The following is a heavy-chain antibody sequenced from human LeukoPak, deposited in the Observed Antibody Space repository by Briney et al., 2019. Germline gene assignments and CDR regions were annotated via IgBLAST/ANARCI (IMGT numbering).Heavy chain of an antibody. CDR2: IKSKTDGGTT. J-gene: IGHJ6*02. Sequence: GGALRLSCAASGVTFSNALMTGVRQAPPKELEWVGRIKSKTDGGTTDYAAPVKARFTISRDDSKNTLYLQMYSLQTEDTAVYYCTTDDYSYGMDVWGQGTTVTVSS. CDR1: GVTFSNAL. V-gene: IGHV3-15*01. CDR3: TTDDYSYGMDV.